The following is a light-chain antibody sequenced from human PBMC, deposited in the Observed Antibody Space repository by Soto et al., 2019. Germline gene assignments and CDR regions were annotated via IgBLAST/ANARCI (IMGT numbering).Light chain of an antibody. J-gene: IGLJ1*01. CDR2: DVS. CDR1: SSDVGGYNY. Sequence: QSVLTQPASVSAAPGQSITISCTGTSSDVGGYNYVSWYQHHPGKAPKLMIFDVSNRPSGVSNRFSGSKSVNTASLTISGLQPEDEADYYCSSYTTSNTRQIVFGTGTKVTVL. V-gene: IGLV2-14*03. CDR3: SSYTTSNTRQIV.